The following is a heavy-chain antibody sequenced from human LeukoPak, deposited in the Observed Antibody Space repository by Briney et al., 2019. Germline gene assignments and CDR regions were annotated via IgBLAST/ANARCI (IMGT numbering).Heavy chain of an antibody. CDR2: INHSGST. CDR1: GGSFSGYY. V-gene: IGHV4-34*01. Sequence: PSETLSLTCAVYGGSFSGYYWSWIRQPPGKGLEWIGEINHSGSTNYNPSLKSRVTISVDTSKNQFSLKLSSVTAADTAVYYCARNMALRYFDWLLWEEPLRRSNGMDVWGQGTTVTVSS. CDR3: ARNMALRYFDWLLWEEPLRRSNGMDV. J-gene: IGHJ6*02. D-gene: IGHD3-9*01.